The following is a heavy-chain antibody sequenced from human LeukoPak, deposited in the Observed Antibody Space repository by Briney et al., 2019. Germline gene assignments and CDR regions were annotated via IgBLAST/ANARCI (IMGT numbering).Heavy chain of an antibody. Sequence: ASVKVSCKASGYTFTDYCIHWVRRAPGQGLEWMGWVDPRSGITKCTQKFQGRVTMTRDTSTNTVYVDLSGLTFDDTAVYYCATDNYGMLDYWGQGTLVTVSS. D-gene: IGHD3-9*01. CDR2: VDPRSGIT. J-gene: IGHJ4*02. CDR3: ATDNYGMLDY. CDR1: GYTFTDYC. V-gene: IGHV1-2*02.